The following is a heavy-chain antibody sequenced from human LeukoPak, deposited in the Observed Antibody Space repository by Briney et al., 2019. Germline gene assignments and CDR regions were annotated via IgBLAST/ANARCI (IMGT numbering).Heavy chain of an antibody. CDR2: INTGSGER. J-gene: IGHJ4*02. V-gene: IGHV1-3*04. CDR1: GYTFTSYL. CDR3: ARDNYHFDY. Sequence: GASVKVSCKASGYTFTSYLIHWVRQAPGQGLEWMGWINTGSGERKYLQKFQDRVTITRDTSASTAFMELSSLRSEDTALYYCARDNYHFDYWGQGTLVTVSS. D-gene: IGHD5-24*01.